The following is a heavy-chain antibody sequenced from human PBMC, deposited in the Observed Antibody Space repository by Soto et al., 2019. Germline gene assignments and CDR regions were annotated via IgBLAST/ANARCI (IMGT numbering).Heavy chain of an antibody. CDR2: ISWNSGSI. V-gene: IGHV3-9*01. CDR3: ARESEDLTSNFDY. Sequence: GGSLRLSCAASGFTFDDYAMHWVRQAPGKGLEWVSGISWNSGSIYYGDSMKGRFTISRDNAKNSLYLEMNSLRAEDTAVYYCARESEDLTSNFDYWGQGTLVTVSS. J-gene: IGHJ4*02. CDR1: GFTFDDYA.